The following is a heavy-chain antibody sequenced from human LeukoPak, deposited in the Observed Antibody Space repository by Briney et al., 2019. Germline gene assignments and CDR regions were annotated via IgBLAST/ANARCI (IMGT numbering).Heavy chain of an antibody. CDR1: GGSISSHY. D-gene: IGHD3-16*01. Sequence: SETLSLTCTVSGGSISSHYWSWIRQPPGKGLEWIGYVENYGRTECIPSLQSRVTLSVDTSKNQFSLKLSSVTAADTAVYYCARVGGTNYYDYGMDVWGQGTTVTVSS. V-gene: IGHV4-59*11. J-gene: IGHJ6*02. CDR3: ARVGGTNYYDYGMDV. CDR2: VENYGRT.